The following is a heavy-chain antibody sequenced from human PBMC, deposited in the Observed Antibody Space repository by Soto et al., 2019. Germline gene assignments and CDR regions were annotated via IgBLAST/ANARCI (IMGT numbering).Heavy chain of an antibody. CDR2: IIPIFETA. CDR3: AASDSSSWQHDY. Sequence: QVQLVQSGAEMKKPGSSVKVSCKVSGDSFSSYAISWVRQAPGEGLEWVGGIIPIFETANYAQNFQGRVTITAVESTTTADVEVTRLRPQDTAVFYCAASDSSSWQHDYWGQGTLITVSS. CDR1: GDSFSSYA. D-gene: IGHD6-13*01. V-gene: IGHV1-69*01. J-gene: IGHJ4*02.